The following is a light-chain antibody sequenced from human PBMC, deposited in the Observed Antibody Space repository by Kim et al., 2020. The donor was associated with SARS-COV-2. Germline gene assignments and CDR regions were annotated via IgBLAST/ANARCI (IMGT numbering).Light chain of an antibody. CDR1: NSDVGGFNF. CDR3: TSYTSSSTFV. CDR2: DVH. J-gene: IGLJ1*01. Sequence: GQSITISCTGTNSDVGGFNFVSWYQQYPGKAPKLIIYDVHKRPSGVSSRFSVSKSGSAASLTISGLQAEDEADYYCTSYTSSSTFVFGTGTKVTVL. V-gene: IGLV2-14*04.